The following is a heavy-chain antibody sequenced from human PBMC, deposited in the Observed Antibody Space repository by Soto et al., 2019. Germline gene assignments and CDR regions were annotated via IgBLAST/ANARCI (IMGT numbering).Heavy chain of an antibody. CDR2: VNWNGGST. CDR3: VRGASLNFDY. CDR1: GVHCDDYG. V-gene: IGHV3-20*04. D-gene: IGHD1-26*01. Sequence: PVGSLRLSCAAAGVHCDDYGVSWARQAPGKGLEWVSGVNWNGGSTGYADSVKGRFTISRDNAKNSLYLQMNSLRAEDTAFYYCVRGASLNFDYWGQGTLVTVSS. J-gene: IGHJ4*02.